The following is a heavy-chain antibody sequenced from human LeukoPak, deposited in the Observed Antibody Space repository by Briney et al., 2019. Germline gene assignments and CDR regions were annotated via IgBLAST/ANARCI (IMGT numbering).Heavy chain of an antibody. V-gene: IGHV4-4*09. J-gene: IGHJ4*02. CDR3: ARHGLGGYYNYYFDY. CDR2: IYTSGST. D-gene: IGHD3-10*01. CDR1: GGSFSGYY. Sequence: SETLSLTCAVYGGSFSGYYWSWIRQPPGKGLEWIGYIYTSGSTNYNPSLKSRVTISVDTSKNQLSLKLSSVTAADTAVYYCARHGLGGYYNYYFDYWGQGTLVTVSS.